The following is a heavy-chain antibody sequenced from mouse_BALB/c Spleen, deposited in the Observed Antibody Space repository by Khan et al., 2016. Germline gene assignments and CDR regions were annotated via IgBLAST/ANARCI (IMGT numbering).Heavy chain of an antibody. CDR3: ARAWYSMDY. Sequence: QMQLEESGAELMKPGASVKISCKATGYTFNNYWIEWVKQRPGHGLEWIGDILPGSGNSNYNENLKGKATFTADTSSNKAYMQLSSLTSEDSAVYYFARAWYSMDYWGQGTSVTVSS. CDR2: ILPGSGNS. J-gene: IGHJ4*01. CDR1: GYTFNNYW. V-gene: IGHV1-9*01.